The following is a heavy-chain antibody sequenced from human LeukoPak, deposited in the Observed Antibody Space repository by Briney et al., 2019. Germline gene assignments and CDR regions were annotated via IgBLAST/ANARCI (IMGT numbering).Heavy chain of an antibody. D-gene: IGHD4-17*01. Sequence: SETLSLTCAVSGYSISSGYYWGWIRQPPGEGLEWIGSIYHSGSTYYNPSLKSRATISVDTSKNQFSLKLSSVTAADTAVYYCARVEDGDYVFDYWGQGTLVTVSS. CDR1: GYSISSGYY. CDR3: ARVEDGDYVFDY. V-gene: IGHV4-38-2*01. CDR2: IYHSGST. J-gene: IGHJ4*02.